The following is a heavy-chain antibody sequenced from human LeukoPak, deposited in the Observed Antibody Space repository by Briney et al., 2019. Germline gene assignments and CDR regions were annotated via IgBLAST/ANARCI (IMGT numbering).Heavy chain of an antibody. V-gene: IGHV3-48*01. J-gene: IGHJ4*02. CDR2: ISSSSSTI. CDR3: ARDPATGTTNDPTMGY. Sequence: PGGSLRLSCAASGFAFCTYSMNWVRQAPGKGLEWVSYISSSSSTIFYADSVKGRFTISRDNAKNSLYLQMNSLRAEDTAVYYCARDPATGTTNDPTMGYWGQGTLVTVSS. D-gene: IGHD1-1*01. CDR1: GFAFCTYS.